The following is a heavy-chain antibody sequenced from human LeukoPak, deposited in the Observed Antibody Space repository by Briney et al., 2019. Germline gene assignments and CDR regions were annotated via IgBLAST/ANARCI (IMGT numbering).Heavy chain of an antibody. J-gene: IGHJ4*02. Sequence: GGPLRLSCAASGFTFSSYAMSWVRQAPGKGLAWISTVSASGDSTSYADSVKGRFTISRDNSKNALYLQVNSLRADDAALYYCAKSHYYGSGSIDYWGQGTLVTVSS. V-gene: IGHV3-23*01. CDR3: AKSHYYGSGSIDY. CDR2: VSASGDST. D-gene: IGHD3-10*01. CDR1: GFTFSSYA.